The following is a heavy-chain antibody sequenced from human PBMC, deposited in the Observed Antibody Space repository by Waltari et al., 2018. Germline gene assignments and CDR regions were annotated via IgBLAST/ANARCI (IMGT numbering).Heavy chain of an antibody. CDR1: GYTFTVYY. V-gene: IGHV1-2*02. CDR3: ARGGSGSYYTLDY. J-gene: IGHJ4*02. Sequence: QVQLVQSGAAVKKPGASVKVSCKASGYTFTVYYIPWLRQAPGQGLGWMGWINPYRGGTNYAQKFKGRVTMTRDTSISKAYMELSRLRSDDTAVYYCARGGSGSYYTLDYWGQGTLVTVSS. CDR2: INPYRGGT. D-gene: IGHD3-10*01.